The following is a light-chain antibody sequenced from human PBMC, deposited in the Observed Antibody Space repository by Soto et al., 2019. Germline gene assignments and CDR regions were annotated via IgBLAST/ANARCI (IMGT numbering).Light chain of an antibody. Sequence: QSALTQPASVSGSPGQSITISCTGSNDDIGDYNYVSWYQQHPGKAPKLMIYDVTNRPSGVSDRFSGSKSGNTASLTISGLQAEDESDYYCSSYSVSSTHYVFGSGTKLTVL. CDR1: NDDIGDYNY. J-gene: IGLJ1*01. V-gene: IGLV2-14*03. CDR3: SSYSVSSTHYV. CDR2: DVT.